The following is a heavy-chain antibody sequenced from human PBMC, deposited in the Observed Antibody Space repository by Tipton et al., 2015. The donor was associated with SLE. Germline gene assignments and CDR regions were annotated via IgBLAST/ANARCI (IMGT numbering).Heavy chain of an antibody. CDR1: GGSIRTGDYY. V-gene: IGHV4-30-4*08. D-gene: IGHD6-13*01. CDR2: LYYSGTT. Sequence: TLSLTCTVSGGSIRTGDYYWGWIRQPPGKGLEWIGSLYYSGTTFYSPSLKSRLTTSVDTSNNQFSLKLNSVTAADTAVYYCARLGAAAGTTGYFDSWGQGTLVTVSS. CDR3: ARLGAAAGTTGYFDS. J-gene: IGHJ4*02.